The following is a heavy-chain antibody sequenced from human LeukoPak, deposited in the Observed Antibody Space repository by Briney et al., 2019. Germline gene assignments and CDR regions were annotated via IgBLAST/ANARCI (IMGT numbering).Heavy chain of an antibody. CDR3: ARGGYSYTWPPSYYYGMDV. J-gene: IGHJ6*02. CDR2: ISYDGSNK. Sequence: PGGSLRLSCAASGFTFSSYGMHWVRQAPGKGLEWVAVISYDGSNKYYADSVKGRFTISRDNANNSLYLQMNSLRADDTAVYYCARGGYSYTWPPSYYYGMDVWGQGTTVTASS. CDR1: GFTFSSYG. V-gene: IGHV3-30*03. D-gene: IGHD5-18*01.